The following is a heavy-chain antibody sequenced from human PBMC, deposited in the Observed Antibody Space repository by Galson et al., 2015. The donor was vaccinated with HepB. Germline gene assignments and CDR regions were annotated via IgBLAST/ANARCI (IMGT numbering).Heavy chain of an antibody. CDR3: ASVVWFGEFFDY. CDR1: GGSISSGGYY. Sequence: TLSLTCAVSGGSISSGGYYWSWIRQPPGKGLEWIGYIYYSGSTYYNPSLKSRVTISVDTSKNQFSLKLSSVTAADTAVYYCASVVWFGEFFDYWGQGTLVTVSS. D-gene: IGHD3-10*01. CDR2: IYYSGST. V-gene: IGHV4-30-4*01. J-gene: IGHJ4*02.